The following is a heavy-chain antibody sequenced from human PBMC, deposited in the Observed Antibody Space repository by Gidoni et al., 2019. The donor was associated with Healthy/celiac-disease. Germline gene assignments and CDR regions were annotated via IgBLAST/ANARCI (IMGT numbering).Heavy chain of an antibody. D-gene: IGHD5-18*01. V-gene: IGHV3-30-3*01. Sequence: QVQLVESGGGVVQPGRSLRLSCVAAGFHFSSYAMHWVRQAPGKGLEWVAVISYDGSNKYYADSVKGRFTISRDNSKNTLYLQMNSLRAEDTAVYYCARDRGYSYGYLGYWGQGTLVTVSS. CDR3: ARDRGYSYGYLGY. CDR1: GFHFSSYA. CDR2: ISYDGSNK. J-gene: IGHJ4*02.